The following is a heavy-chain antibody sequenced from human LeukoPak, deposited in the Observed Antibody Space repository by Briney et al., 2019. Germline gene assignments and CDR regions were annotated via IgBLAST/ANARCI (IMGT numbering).Heavy chain of an antibody. Sequence: PGGSLRLSCAASGFTFSSYGMHWVRQAPGKGLEWVAFIRYEGSNKYYADSGKGRFTISRDNSKNTLYLKMNSVRAEDTAVYYCAKDSTAAGTFPAYWGQGTLVTVSS. J-gene: IGHJ4*02. D-gene: IGHD6-13*01. V-gene: IGHV3-30*02. CDR2: IRYEGSNK. CDR3: AKDSTAAGTFPAY. CDR1: GFTFSSYG.